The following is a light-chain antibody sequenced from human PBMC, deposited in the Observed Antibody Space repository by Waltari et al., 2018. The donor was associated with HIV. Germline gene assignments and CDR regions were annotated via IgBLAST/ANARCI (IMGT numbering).Light chain of an antibody. Sequence: ASVSGSPGQSITIPCVGTSSDIGAYNYVSWYQHHPGKAPRLIISDVKTRPSGVSNRFSGSKSGNTASLTISGLRAEDEAYYYCTSYTSRTTPVAFGGGTMLTVL. V-gene: IGLV2-14*03. CDR2: DVK. CDR1: SSDIGAYNY. J-gene: IGLJ2*01. CDR3: TSYTSRTTPVA.